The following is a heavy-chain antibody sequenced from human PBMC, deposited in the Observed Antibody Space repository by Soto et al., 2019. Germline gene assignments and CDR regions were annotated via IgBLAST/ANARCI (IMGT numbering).Heavy chain of an antibody. Sequence: SETLSLTCTVSVGSISSGGYYWSWIRQQPGKGLEWIGYIYYSGTTYYKPSLKSRVTISVDTSKNQFSLKLSSVSAADTAVYYCARDYDDSSGHHNWFDPWGQGTLVTVSS. D-gene: IGHD3-22*01. CDR3: ARDYDDSSGHHNWFDP. J-gene: IGHJ5*02. CDR1: VGSISSGGYY. V-gene: IGHV4-31*03. CDR2: IYYSGTT.